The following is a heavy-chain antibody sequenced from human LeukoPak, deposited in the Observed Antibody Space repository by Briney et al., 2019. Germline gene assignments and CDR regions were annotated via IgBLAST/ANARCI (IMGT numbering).Heavy chain of an antibody. D-gene: IGHD2-8*01. Sequence: GGSLRLSCAASGFTFSDYYMSWIRQAPGKGLEWVSYISSSGSTIYYADSVKGRFTISRDNSKNTLFLQMNSLRDEDTAVYYCTRVYLERLTAGYFDHWGQGTLVTVSP. CDR3: TRVYLERLTAGYFDH. CDR2: ISSSGSTI. CDR1: GFTFSDYY. J-gene: IGHJ4*02. V-gene: IGHV3-11*04.